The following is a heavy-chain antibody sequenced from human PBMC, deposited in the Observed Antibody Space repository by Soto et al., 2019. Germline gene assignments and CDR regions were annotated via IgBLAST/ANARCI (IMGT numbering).Heavy chain of an antibody. CDR1: GGSFSGYY. CDR2: INHSGST. J-gene: IGHJ5*02. Sequence: SETLSLTCAVYGGSFSGYYWSWIRQPPGKGLEWIGEINHSGSTNYNPSLKSRVTISVDTSKNQFSLKLSSVTAADTAVYYCARGPTGPWGQGTLVTVS. D-gene: IGHD4-17*01. CDR3: ARGPTGP. V-gene: IGHV4-34*01.